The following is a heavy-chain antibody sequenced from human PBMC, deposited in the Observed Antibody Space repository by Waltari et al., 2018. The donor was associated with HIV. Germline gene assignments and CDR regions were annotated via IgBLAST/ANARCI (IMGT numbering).Heavy chain of an antibody. CDR3: ARRQQLTD. CDR2: IKEDGSEI. Sequence: EVRLVESGGGLVQPGGSLCLSCAASGFTLSRSWMAWVRQAPGKGLEWGAKIKEDGSEIHYVDSVKGRFTISRDNAKNSLYLQMNSLRAEDTAGYYCARRQQLTDWGEGTLVTVSS. D-gene: IGHD6-13*01. V-gene: IGHV3-7*01. J-gene: IGHJ4*02. CDR1: GFTLSRSW.